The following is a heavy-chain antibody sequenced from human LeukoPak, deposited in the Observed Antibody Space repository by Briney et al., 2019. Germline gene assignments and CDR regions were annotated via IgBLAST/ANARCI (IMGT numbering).Heavy chain of an antibody. CDR3: ATHGGGWFDP. D-gene: IGHD3-10*01. CDR2: IYTSGST. CDR1: GGSTSSGNYY. J-gene: IGHJ5*02. Sequence: SETLSLTCTVSGGSTSSGNYYWSWIRQPAGKGLEWIGRIYTSGSTNYNPSLKSRVTMSVDTSKNQFSLKLSSVTAADTAVYYCATHGGGWFDPWGQGTLVTVSS. V-gene: IGHV4-61*02.